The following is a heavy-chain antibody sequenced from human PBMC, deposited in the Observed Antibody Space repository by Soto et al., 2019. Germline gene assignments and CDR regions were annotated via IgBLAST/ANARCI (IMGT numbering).Heavy chain of an antibody. D-gene: IGHD6-6*01. J-gene: IGHJ6*02. V-gene: IGHV4-31*03. CDR2: NYYSGIT. Sequence: QVQLQESGPGLVKPSQTLSLTCTVSGGSISSGGYYWTWIRQHPGKGLEWIGNNYYSGITYYNPSLKSRVTLSLDTSKNQFSRKLSSVPAADTAVYYCARGSSIAGLYYGMDVWGQGTTVTVSS. CDR3: ARGSSIAGLYYGMDV. CDR1: GGSISSGGYY.